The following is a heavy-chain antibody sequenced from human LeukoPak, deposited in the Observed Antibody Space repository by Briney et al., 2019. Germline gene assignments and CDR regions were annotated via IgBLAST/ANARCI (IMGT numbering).Heavy chain of an antibody. CDR2: ISSSGSYI. V-gene: IGHV3-21*01. CDR3: ARGPYNWNSGWFDP. J-gene: IGHJ5*02. D-gene: IGHD1-7*01. CDR1: GFTFSSYS. Sequence: GGSLRLSCAASGFTFSSYSMDWVRQAPGKGLEWVSSISSSGSYIYYADSVTGRFTISRDNAKNSLYLQMNSLRAEDTAVYYCARGPYNWNSGWFDPWGQGTLVTVSS.